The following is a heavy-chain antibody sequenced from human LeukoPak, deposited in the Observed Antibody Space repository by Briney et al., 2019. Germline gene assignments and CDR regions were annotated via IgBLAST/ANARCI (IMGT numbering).Heavy chain of an antibody. V-gene: IGHV7-4-1*02. D-gene: IGHD5-18*01. J-gene: IGHJ4*02. CDR3: ARVLYSYGYGAVD. Sequence: GWINTNTGNPTYAQGFTGRFVFSLDTSVSTAYLQISSLKAEDTAVYYCARVLYSYGYGAVDWGQGTLVTVSS. CDR2: INTNTGNP.